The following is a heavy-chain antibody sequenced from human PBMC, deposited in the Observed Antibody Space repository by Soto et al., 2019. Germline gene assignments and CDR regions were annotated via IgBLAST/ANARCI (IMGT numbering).Heavy chain of an antibody. V-gene: IGHV3-7*01. D-gene: IGHD6-13*01. CDR1: GLTFSSYW. CDR2: IKQDGSEK. CDR3: ARERGFSSSWSYYFDY. J-gene: IGHJ4*02. Sequence: GGSLRLSCAASGLTFSSYWMSWVRQAPGKGLEWVANIKQDGSEKYYVDSVKGRFTISRDNAKNSLYLQMNSLRAEDTAVYYCARERGFSSSWSYYFDYWGQGTLVTVSS.